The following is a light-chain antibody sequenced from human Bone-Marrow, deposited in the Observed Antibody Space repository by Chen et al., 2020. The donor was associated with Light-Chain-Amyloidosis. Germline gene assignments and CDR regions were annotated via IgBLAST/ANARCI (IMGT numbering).Light chain of an antibody. Sequence: QSALPQPPSASGSPGQSVTISCTGARSDFGPFNYVSWYQQHPGKAPKLIMFDVNRRPSGVPGRFSGSKSGNTASLTVSGLQPDDEADYYCSSFAVSKIVLFGGGTKLTVL. J-gene: IGLJ3*02. CDR3: SSFAVSKIVL. CDR2: DVN. CDR1: RSDFGPFNY. V-gene: IGLV2-8*01.